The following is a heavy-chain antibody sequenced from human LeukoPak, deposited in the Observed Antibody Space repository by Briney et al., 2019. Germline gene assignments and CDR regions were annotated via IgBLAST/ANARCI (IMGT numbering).Heavy chain of an antibody. Sequence: PGGSLRLSCAASGFTFSSSAMSWVRQAPGKGLEWVSGVGNTGDFTYYADSVKGRFTISRDNSKNTLSLQMSSLTAEDTAVYYCAKDRPPVCGSTRCLGDSFNIWGQGTMVTVSS. CDR3: AKDRPPVCGSTRCLGDSFNI. V-gene: IGHV3-23*01. J-gene: IGHJ3*02. CDR2: VGNTGDFT. D-gene: IGHD2-2*01. CDR1: GFTFSSSA.